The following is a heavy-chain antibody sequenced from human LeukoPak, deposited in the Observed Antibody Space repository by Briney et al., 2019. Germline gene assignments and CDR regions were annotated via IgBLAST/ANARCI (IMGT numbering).Heavy chain of an antibody. V-gene: IGHV3-23*01. CDR2: SGGDGGST. CDR1: GFTLSNYD. CDR3: AKALNYWYFDL. J-gene: IGHJ2*01. Sequence: QPGGALRLSCAASGFTLSNYDMSWVRQAPGKVLEWVSASGGDGGSTYADSVKGRFIISRDTSKNTLYLQMNSLRAEDTATYYCAKALNYWYFDLWGRGKLVTVSS.